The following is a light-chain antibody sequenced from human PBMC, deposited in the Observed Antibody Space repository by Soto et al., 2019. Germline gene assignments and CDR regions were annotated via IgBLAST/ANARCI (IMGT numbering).Light chain of an antibody. J-gene: IGKJ1*01. V-gene: IGKV1-39*01. Sequence: DIQMTQSPSSLSASVGDRVTITCRASQSMNTYLNWYQQKPGRAPKLLIYAASSLQSGVPPRFSGSGSGTDFTLTISSLQPEDFATYYCQQSYRTPWTFGQGTKVDIK. CDR2: AAS. CDR1: QSMNTY. CDR3: QQSYRTPWT.